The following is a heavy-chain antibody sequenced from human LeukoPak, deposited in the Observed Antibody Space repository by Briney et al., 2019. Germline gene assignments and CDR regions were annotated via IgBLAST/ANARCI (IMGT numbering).Heavy chain of an antibody. CDR2: IIPIFGTA. Sequence: ASVKVSCKASGYTFTSYDINWVRQATGQGLEWMGGIIPIFGTANYAQKFQGRVTITADESTSTAYMELSSLRSEDTAVYYCARDHARGSSGWYYFDYWGQGTLVTVSS. D-gene: IGHD6-19*01. V-gene: IGHV1-69*13. J-gene: IGHJ4*02. CDR3: ARDHARGSSGWYYFDY. CDR1: GYTFTSYD.